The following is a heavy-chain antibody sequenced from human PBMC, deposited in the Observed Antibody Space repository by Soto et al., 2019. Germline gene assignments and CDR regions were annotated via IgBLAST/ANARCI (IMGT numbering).Heavy chain of an antibody. V-gene: IGHV1-3*01. Sequence: ASVKVSCKASGYMFTKSAMHWVRQAPGQRLEWMGWISGDSGSTKYSPKLQDRVTITRDTSASTAYMELSSLRSEDTALYYCARYVVAAVNINFHYWGQGTLVTVSS. CDR1: GYMFTKSA. CDR3: ARYVVAAVNINFHY. CDR2: ISGDSGST. J-gene: IGHJ4*01. D-gene: IGHD6-25*01.